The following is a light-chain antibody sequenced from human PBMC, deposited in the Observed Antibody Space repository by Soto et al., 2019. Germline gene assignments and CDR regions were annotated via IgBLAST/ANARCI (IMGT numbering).Light chain of an antibody. CDR2: DDN. CDR1: SSNIGSNY. J-gene: IGLJ2*01. CDR3: GEWDSSLSVVL. V-gene: IGLV1-51*01. Sequence: QSVLTQPPSVSAAPGEKVTISCSGSSSNIGSNYVSWYQQFPRTAPKLLIYDDNKRTAGITDRFSGSKSGTSATLGITGHHTGDEADYYCGEWDSSLSVVLFGGGTKLTVL.